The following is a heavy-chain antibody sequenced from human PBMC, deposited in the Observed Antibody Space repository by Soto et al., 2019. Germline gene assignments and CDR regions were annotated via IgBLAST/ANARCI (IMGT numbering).Heavy chain of an antibody. V-gene: IGHV4-59*08. Sequence: SETLSLTCTVSGGSISSDYWSWIRQPPGKGLEWIGYIYYTGNTNYNPPLKSRVTMSVDTSRNQFSLKLSSVTAADTAVYFCARHRNYPNGFAPGGKGALVTVSS. CDR1: GGSISSDY. CDR3: ARHRNYPNGFAP. D-gene: IGHD3-10*01. CDR2: IYYTGNT. J-gene: IGHJ5*02.